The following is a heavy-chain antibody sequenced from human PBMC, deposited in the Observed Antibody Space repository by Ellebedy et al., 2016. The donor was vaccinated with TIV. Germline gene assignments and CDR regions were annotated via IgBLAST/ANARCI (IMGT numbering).Heavy chain of an antibody. J-gene: IGHJ3*02. D-gene: IGHD6-19*01. Sequence: ASVKVSCKASGFIFTGYYMHWVRQAPGQGLEWMGWINPNNGVTNYAQRFQGRITLTRDTSINTAYMELSRLTSDDTAVYYCARDRDSSGWTQADAFDIWGQGTMVTVSS. CDR2: INPNNGVT. CDR1: GFIFTGYY. V-gene: IGHV1-2*02. CDR3: ARDRDSSGWTQADAFDI.